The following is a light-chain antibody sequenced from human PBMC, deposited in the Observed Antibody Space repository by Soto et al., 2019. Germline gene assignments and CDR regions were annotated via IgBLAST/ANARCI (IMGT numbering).Light chain of an antibody. V-gene: IGLV1-40*01. CDR2: GDS. CDR1: SSNIGAGYN. J-gene: IGLJ3*02. CDR3: QSYDSSLSGWL. Sequence: QAVVTQPPSVSGAPGQRVTISCTGSSSNIGAGYNVHWYQQVPGTAPKLLIYGDSNRPSGVPDRFSGSKSGTSASLAITGLQAEDEADYYCQSYDSSLSGWLFGGGTKQTVL.